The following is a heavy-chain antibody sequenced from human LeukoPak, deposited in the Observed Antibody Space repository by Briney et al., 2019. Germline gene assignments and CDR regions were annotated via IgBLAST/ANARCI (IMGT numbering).Heavy chain of an antibody. D-gene: IGHD5-18*01. J-gene: IGHJ4*01. CDR1: GSTFSSYG. V-gene: IGHV3-30*18. Sequence: GRSLRLSCAASGSTFSSYGMHWVRQAPGKGLEWVAVISNDGSTDYYVESVKGRFTISRDNSKNTVYLQMNSLRVEDTAVYYCAKGSATAEYYFDFWGQGAVVTVSS. CDR2: ISNDGSTD. CDR3: AKGSATAEYYFDF.